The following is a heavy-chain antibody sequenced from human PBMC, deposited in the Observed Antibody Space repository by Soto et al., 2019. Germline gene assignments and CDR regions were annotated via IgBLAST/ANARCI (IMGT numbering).Heavy chain of an antibody. D-gene: IGHD3-3*01. J-gene: IGHJ4*02. CDR1: GFTFSDYY. Sequence: GGSLRLSCAASGFTFSDYYMSWIRQAPGKGLEWVSYISSSGSTIYYADSVKGRFTISRDNAKNSLYLQMNSLRAEDTAVYYCARVRGARLYYDFPDDSPEPYYFDYWGQGTLVTVSS. CDR2: ISSSGSTI. CDR3: ARVRGARLYYDFPDDSPEPYYFDY. V-gene: IGHV3-11*01.